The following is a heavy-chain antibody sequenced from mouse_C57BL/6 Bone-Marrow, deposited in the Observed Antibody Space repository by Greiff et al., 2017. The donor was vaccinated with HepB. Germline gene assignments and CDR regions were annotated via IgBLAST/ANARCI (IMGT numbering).Heavy chain of an antibody. CDR1: GFTFSDYG. V-gene: IGHV5-17*01. Sequence: VQLQQSGGGLVKPGGSLKLSCAASGFTFSDYGMHWVRQAPEKGLEWVAYISSGSSTIYYAEKVKGRFTIDRDNAKNTQFLQMTSLRSEDTAMYDCARPWIYDGSFDYGGRGTALTVSS. D-gene: IGHD2-3*01. J-gene: IGHJ2*01. CDR3: ARPWIYDGSFDY. CDR2: ISSGSSTI.